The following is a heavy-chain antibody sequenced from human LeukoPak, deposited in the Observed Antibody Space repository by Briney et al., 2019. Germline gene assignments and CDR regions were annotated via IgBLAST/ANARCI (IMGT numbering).Heavy chain of an antibody. CDR3: AKDRSGSLGSFDS. V-gene: IGHV3-23*01. J-gene: IGHJ4*02. D-gene: IGHD1-26*01. CDR2: ISGSGATT. CDR1: GFTFTSYA. Sequence: GGSLRLSCAASGFTFTSYATNWVRQAPGKALEWVSSISGSGATTTYADSVRGRFTISRDNSNSSMFLEMNSLRVEDTAVFYCAKDRSGSLGSFDSWGQGTLVTVSS.